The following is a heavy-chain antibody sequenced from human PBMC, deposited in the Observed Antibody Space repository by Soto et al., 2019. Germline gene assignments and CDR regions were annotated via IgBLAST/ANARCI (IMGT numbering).Heavy chain of an antibody. CDR3: ARETHFPGYSIDY. D-gene: IGHD6-13*01. CDR2: ISSSSSYI. CDR1: GFTFSSYS. V-gene: IGHV3-21*01. Sequence: EVQLVESGGGRVKPGGSLRLSCAASGFTFSSYSMNWVRQAPGKGLEWVSSISSSSSYIYYADSVKGRFTISRDNAKNSLYLQMNSLSADDTAVYYCARETHFPGYSIDYWGPGTLVTVSS. J-gene: IGHJ4*02.